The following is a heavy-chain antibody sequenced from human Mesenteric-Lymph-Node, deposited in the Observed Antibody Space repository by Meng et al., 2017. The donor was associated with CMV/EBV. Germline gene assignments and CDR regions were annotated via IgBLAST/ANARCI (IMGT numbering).Heavy chain of an antibody. D-gene: IGHD2-2*01. CDR3: AKDLGQLLDNWFDP. CDR2: INYDGTNR. J-gene: IGHJ5*02. CDR1: GFTFTRCG. V-gene: IGHV3-30*02. Sequence: GESLKISCAASGFTFTRCGMHWVRQAPGKGLEWVAFINYDGTNRNYADSVKGRFTISRDNSKNTLYLQMNSLRAEDTAVYYCAKDLGQLLDNWFDPWGQGTLVTVSS.